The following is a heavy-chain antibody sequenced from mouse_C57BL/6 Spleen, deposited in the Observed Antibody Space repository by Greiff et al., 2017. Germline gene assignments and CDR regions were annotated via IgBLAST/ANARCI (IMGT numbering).Heavy chain of an antibody. Sequence: QVQLQQSGAELVRPGASVTLSCKASGYTFTDYEMHWVKQTPVHGLEWIGDIDPDTGGTAYNQKFKGKAILTADKSSSTAYMELRSLTSEDAAVYYWGRWVVARAFDYWGQGTTLTVSS. J-gene: IGHJ2*01. CDR2: IDPDTGGT. V-gene: IGHV1-15*01. D-gene: IGHD1-1*02. CDR1: GYTFTDYE. CDR3: GRWVVARAFDY.